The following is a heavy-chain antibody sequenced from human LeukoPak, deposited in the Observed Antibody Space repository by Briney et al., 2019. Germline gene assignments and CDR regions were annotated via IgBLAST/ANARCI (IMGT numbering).Heavy chain of an antibody. CDR1: GFTFSSYG. Sequence: PGGSLRLSCAASGFTFSSYGVNWVRQAPGKGLEWVAIISYDGSDKYYADSVKGRLTISRDNSKSTLYLQMISLRTEDTAVYYCARADGSVAGPPSGHWGQGTLVTVSS. D-gene: IGHD6-19*01. CDR2: ISYDGSDK. CDR3: ARADGSVAGPPSGH. J-gene: IGHJ4*02. V-gene: IGHV3-30-3*01.